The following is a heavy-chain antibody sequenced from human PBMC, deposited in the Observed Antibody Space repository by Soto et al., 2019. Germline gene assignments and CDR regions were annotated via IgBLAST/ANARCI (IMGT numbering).Heavy chain of an antibody. V-gene: IGHV1-69*12. Sequence: QVQLVQSGAEVKKPGSSVKVSCKASGGTFSSYAISWVRQAPGQGLEWMGGIIPIFGTANYAQKFQGRVTIXXDXSXXTAYMELSSLRSEDTAVYYCARDRELLIVSRAFDIWGQGTMVTVSS. CDR2: IIPIFGTA. CDR1: GGTFSSYA. D-gene: IGHD1-26*01. CDR3: ARDRELLIVSRAFDI. J-gene: IGHJ3*02.